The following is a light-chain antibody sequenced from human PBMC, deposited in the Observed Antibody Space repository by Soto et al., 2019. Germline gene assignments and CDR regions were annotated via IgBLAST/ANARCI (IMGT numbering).Light chain of an antibody. CDR2: GS. Sequence: IVLTQSPGTLSLSPGERATLSCRASQSVSSSDLAWYQQKPGQAPRLLIYGSTRATGIPARFSGSGSGTEFTLTISSLQSEDSALYYCQQYNWWPWTFGQGTKVDI. V-gene: IGKV3-15*01. CDR1: QSVSSSD. CDR3: QQYNWWPWT. J-gene: IGKJ1*01.